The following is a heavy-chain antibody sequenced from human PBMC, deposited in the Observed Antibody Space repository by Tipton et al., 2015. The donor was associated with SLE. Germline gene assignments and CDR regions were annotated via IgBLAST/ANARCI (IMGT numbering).Heavy chain of an antibody. J-gene: IGHJ3*02. Sequence: TLSLTCTVSGGSISSNYWSWIRQPPGKGLEWIGYIYYSGSTNYNPSLKSRVTISVDMSTNQFSLKLTSVTAADTALYYCARDTYCNSPICAFHIWGQGTMVPVSS. CDR1: GGSISSNY. CDR2: IYYSGST. V-gene: IGHV4-59*12. CDR3: ARDTYCNSPICAFHI. D-gene: IGHD2/OR15-2a*01.